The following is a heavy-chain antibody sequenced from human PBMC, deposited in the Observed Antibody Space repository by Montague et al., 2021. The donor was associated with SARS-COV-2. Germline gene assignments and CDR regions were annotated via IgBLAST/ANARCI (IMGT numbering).Heavy chain of an antibody. D-gene: IGHD3-22*01. CDR2: IDHSGST. Sequence: SETLSLTCAVYGGSFSGYDWSWIRQSPGKGLEWIGEIDHSGSTKYNTSLKSRLTLSVDTSKNQFSLKLSSVTAADTAVYYCARGRVEITMIAVVFTGGIYYYDYWGRGTLATVSS. CDR3: ARGRVEITMIAVVFTGGIYYYDY. CDR1: GGSFSGYD. V-gene: IGHV4-34*01. J-gene: IGHJ4*02.